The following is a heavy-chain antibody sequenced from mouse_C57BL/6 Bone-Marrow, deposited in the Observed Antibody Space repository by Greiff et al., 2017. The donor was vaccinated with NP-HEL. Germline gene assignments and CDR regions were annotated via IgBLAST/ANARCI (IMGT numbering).Heavy chain of an antibody. CDR2: IDPETGGT. D-gene: IGHD2-4*01. Sequence: QVQLQQSGAELVRPGASVTLSCKASGYTFTDYEMHWVKQTPVHGLEWIGAIDPETGGTAYNQKFKGKAILTADKSSSTAYMELRSLTSEDSAVYYCTNYDYGGAWFAYWGQGTLVTVSA. V-gene: IGHV1-15*01. J-gene: IGHJ3*01. CDR3: TNYDYGGAWFAY. CDR1: GYTFTDYE.